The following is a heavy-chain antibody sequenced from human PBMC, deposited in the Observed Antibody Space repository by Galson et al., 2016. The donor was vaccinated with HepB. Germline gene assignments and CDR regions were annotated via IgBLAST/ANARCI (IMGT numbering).Heavy chain of an antibody. CDR1: GLTVRTNY. CDR3: ARVANYYDSSGYFDY. V-gene: IGHV3-53*01. Sequence: SLRLSCAASGLTVRTNYMTWVRQAPGKGLEWVSVIYSGGSTYYANSVKGRYTISRDNSKNTLYRQMNSLRVEDTAMYYCARVANYYDSSGYFDYWGQGTLVTVSS. D-gene: IGHD3-22*01. J-gene: IGHJ4*02. CDR2: IYSGGST.